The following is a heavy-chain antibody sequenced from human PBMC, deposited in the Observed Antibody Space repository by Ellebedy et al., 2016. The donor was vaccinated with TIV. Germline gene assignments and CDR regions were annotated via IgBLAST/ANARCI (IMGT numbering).Heavy chain of an antibody. Sequence: GGSLRLSXAASGFTFSSYAMHWVRQAPGKGLEWVAVISYDGSNKYYADSVKGRFTISRDNSKNTLYLQMNSLRAEDTAVYYCARDRPSDYYYYGMDVWGQGTTVTVSS. CDR2: ISYDGSNK. CDR1: GFTFSSYA. J-gene: IGHJ6*02. V-gene: IGHV3-30*04. CDR3: ARDRPSDYYYYGMDV.